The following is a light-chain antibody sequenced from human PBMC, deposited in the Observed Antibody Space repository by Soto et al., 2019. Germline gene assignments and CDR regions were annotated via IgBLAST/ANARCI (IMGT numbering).Light chain of an antibody. CDR1: QSVSSN. V-gene: IGKV3-15*01. J-gene: IGKJ2*01. CDR3: QQYNNWPPKQYT. Sequence: EIVMTQSPATLSVSPGERATLSCRASQSVSSNLAWYQHKPGQAPSLLIYGASTRATGIPARFSDSGSGTEFSLTISSLQSEDFAVYYCQQYNNWPPKQYTFGQGTKLEIK. CDR2: GAS.